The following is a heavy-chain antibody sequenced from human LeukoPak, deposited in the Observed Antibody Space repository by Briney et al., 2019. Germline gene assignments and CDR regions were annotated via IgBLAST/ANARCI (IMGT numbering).Heavy chain of an antibody. Sequence: SVEVSCKASGGTFSSYAISWVRQAPGQGLEWMGRIIPILGIANYAQKFQGRVTITADKSTSTAYMELSSLRSEDTAVYYCARDSTVTIEYYYGMDVWGQGTTVTVSS. CDR2: IIPILGIA. D-gene: IGHD4-17*01. CDR3: ARDSTVTIEYYYGMDV. V-gene: IGHV1-69*04. CDR1: GGTFSSYA. J-gene: IGHJ6*02.